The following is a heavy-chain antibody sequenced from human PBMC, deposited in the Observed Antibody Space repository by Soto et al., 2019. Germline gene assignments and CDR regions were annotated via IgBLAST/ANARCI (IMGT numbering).Heavy chain of an antibody. V-gene: IGHV3-33*05. CDR2: ISHDGDDK. Sequence: PGGSLRLSCVTSGFTFSNYGFHWVRQAPGKGLDWVALISHDGDDKKYAVSVKGRFSISTDPSTNTLYLQMKALKVEDTAVYYCARDYGDFANYKFYYGMSVWGQGTTVTVSS. CDR1: GFTFSNYG. J-gene: IGHJ6*02. D-gene: IGHD4-17*01. CDR3: ARDYGDFANYKFYYGMSV.